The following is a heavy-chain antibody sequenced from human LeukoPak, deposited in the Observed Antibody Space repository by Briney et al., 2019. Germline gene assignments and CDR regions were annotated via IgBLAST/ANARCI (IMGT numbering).Heavy chain of an antibody. CDR1: GLTFSSYG. CDR3: AKGKDSSGTWDYFDY. V-gene: IGHV3-23*01. Sequence: GGSLRLSCAASGLTFSSYGMSWVRQAPGKGLEWVSGVNGSGDKTYYADSVKGRFTISRDNSKNTLYLQVNSLRAEDTAVYYCAKGKDSSGTWDYFDYWGQGTLVTVSS. D-gene: IGHD6-19*01. CDR2: VNGSGDKT. J-gene: IGHJ4*02.